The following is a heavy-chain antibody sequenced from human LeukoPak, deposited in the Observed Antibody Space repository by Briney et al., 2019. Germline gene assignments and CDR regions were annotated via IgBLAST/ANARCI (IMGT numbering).Heavy chain of an antibody. D-gene: IGHD1-26*01. J-gene: IGHJ4*02. CDR3: TRIIKSGSFDY. V-gene: IGHV3-15*01. Sequence: GGSLRLSCAASGFTVSSNYMSWVRQAPGKGLEWVGRIKSKTDGGTTDYAAPVKGRFTISRDDSKNTLYLQMNSLKTEDTAVYYCTRIIKSGSFDYWGQGTLVTVSS. CDR2: IKSKTDGGTT. CDR1: GFTVSSNY.